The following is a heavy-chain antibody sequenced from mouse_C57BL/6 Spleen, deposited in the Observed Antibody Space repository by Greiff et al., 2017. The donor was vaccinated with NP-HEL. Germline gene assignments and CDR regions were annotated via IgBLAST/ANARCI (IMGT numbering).Heavy chain of an antibody. V-gene: IGHV14-3*01. CDR2: IDPANGNT. D-gene: IGHD2-3*01. CDR3: ARSDGYFWYFDV. J-gene: IGHJ1*03. CDR1: GFNIKNTY. Sequence: EVKLLESVAELVRPGASVKLSCTASGFNIKNTYMHWVKQRPEQGLEWIGRIDPANGNTKYAPKFQGKATITADTSSNTAYLQLSSLTSEDTAIYYCARSDGYFWYFDVWGTGTTVTVSS.